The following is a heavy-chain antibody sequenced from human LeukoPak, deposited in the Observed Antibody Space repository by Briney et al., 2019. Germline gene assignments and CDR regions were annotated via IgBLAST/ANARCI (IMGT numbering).Heavy chain of an antibody. V-gene: IGHV4-30-2*01. CDR2: IYHGGST. D-gene: IGHD3-9*01. CDR1: GGSISSGGYS. Sequence: SQTLSLTCAVSGGSISSGGYSWSWIRQPPGEGLAWIGYIYHGGSTHYNPSLKSRVTISVDRPKNQFSLKLRSVTAADTAVYYCAREYYDILTGSTWFDPWGQGTLVTVSS. CDR3: AREYYDILTGSTWFDP. J-gene: IGHJ5*02.